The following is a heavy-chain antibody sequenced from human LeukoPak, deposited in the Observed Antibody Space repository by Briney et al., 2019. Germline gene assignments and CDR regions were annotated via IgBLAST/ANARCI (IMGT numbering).Heavy chain of an antibody. D-gene: IGHD3-3*01. J-gene: IGHJ4*02. CDR1: GGSISSYY. V-gene: IGHV4-59*12. Sequence: SETLSLTCTVSGGSISSYYWSWLRQPPGKGLEWIGYIYYSGSTNYNPSLKSRVTISVDTSKNQCSLKLCSVTAAATAVYYCARGRGAYYDFWSGYQLTPGAVDYWGQGTLVTVSS. CDR2: IYYSGST. CDR3: ARGRGAYYDFWSGYQLTPGAVDY.